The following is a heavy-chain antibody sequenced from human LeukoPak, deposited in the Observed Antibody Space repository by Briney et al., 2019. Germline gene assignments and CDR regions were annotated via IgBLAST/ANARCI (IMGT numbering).Heavy chain of an antibody. CDR2: FDSENNKM. J-gene: IGHJ4*02. Sequence: ASVKVAWKIAGHSLSDLSIRWVREAHGEGLEWMGGFDSENNKMVYTQKFQGRVTMTEDTSADTAYMELTSLRSEDTAVYFCATDRVYRSSGRSWGFFDYWGQGTLVIVSS. CDR3: ATDRVYRSSGRSWGFFDY. D-gene: IGHD6-19*01. CDR1: GHSLSDLS. V-gene: IGHV1-24*01.